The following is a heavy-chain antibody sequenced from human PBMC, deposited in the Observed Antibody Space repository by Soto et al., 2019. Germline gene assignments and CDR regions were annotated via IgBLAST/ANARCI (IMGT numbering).Heavy chain of an antibody. Sequence: SETLSLTCAVYGGSLSGYYWSWIRQSPGKGLAWLGEVDHTGSTNKNPSLKSRVTISVDTSKNQFSLKLTSVTAADTAVYFCARGRRPRFTTSPHKYYFDDWGQGAQVTVSS. D-gene: IGHD4-4*01. J-gene: IGHJ4*02. CDR3: ARGRRPRFTTSPHKYYFDD. CDR2: VDHTGST. CDR1: GGSLSGYY. V-gene: IGHV4-34*01.